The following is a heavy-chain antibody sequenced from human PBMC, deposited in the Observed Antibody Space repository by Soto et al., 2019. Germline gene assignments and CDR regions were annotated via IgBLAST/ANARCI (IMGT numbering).Heavy chain of an antibody. CDR3: ARAFYGSIYYFDY. CDR1: GGSFSGYY. J-gene: IGHJ4*02. CDR2: INHSGST. V-gene: IGHV4-34*01. Sequence: SETLSLTCAVYGGSFSGYYWSWIRQPPGKGLEWIGEINHSGSTNYNPSLKSRVTISVDTSKNQFSLKLSSVTAADTVLYYCARAFYGSIYYFDYWGQGTLVTSPQ. D-gene: IGHD3-10*01.